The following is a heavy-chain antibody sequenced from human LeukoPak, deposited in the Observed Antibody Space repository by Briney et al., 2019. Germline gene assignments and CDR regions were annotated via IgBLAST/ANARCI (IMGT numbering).Heavy chain of an antibody. V-gene: IGHV1-8*01. Sequence: ASVKVSCKASGYTFTSYDINWVRQATGQGLEWMGWMNPNSGNTGYAQKFQGRVTMTRNTSISTAYVELSSLRSEDTAVYYCARPPGYCSGGSCYQTPYYYYYYGMDVWGQGTTVTVSS. CDR1: GYTFTSYD. J-gene: IGHJ6*02. CDR2: MNPNSGNT. CDR3: ARPPGYCSGGSCYQTPYYYYYYGMDV. D-gene: IGHD2-15*01.